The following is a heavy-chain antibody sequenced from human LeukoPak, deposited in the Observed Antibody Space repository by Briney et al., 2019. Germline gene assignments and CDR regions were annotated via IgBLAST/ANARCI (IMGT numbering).Heavy chain of an antibody. J-gene: IGHJ4*02. D-gene: IGHD3-16*01. CDR2: IHPGDSDT. CDR3: AGPYWGGYSEGVDY. V-gene: IGHV5-51*01. CDR1: GYSFTRYW. Sequence: GESLKISCKAFGYSFTRYWIGWVRQMPGKGLEWTGIIHPGDSDTRYSPSFQGQVTMSADNSISTAYLQWSSLKASDTAMYYCAGPYWGGYSEGVDYWGQGTLVTVSS.